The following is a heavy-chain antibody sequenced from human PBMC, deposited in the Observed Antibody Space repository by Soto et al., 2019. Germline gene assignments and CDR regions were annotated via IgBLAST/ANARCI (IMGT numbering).Heavy chain of an antibody. CDR2: IYPGDSDT. V-gene: IGHV5-51*01. CDR1: GYSFTSYW. Sequence: GESLKISCKGSGYSFTSYWIGWVRQMPGKGLEWMGIIYPGDSDTRYSPSFQGQVIISADKSISTAYLQWSSLKASDTAMYYCARRDCSGGSCYWVFDYWGQGTLVTVSS. CDR3: ARRDCSGGSCYWVFDY. J-gene: IGHJ4*02. D-gene: IGHD2-15*01.